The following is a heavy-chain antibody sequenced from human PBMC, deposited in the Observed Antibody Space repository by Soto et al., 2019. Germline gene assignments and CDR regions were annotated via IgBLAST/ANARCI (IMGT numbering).Heavy chain of an antibody. J-gene: IGHJ4*02. CDR1: GGTFSSYA. V-gene: IGHV1-69*13. CDR2: IIPIFGTA. Sequence: ASVKVSCKASGGTFSSYAISWVRQAPGQGLEWMGGIIPIFGTANYAQKFQGRVTITADESTSTAYMELSSLRSEDTAVYYCARQAGPLRYYFDYWGQGTLVTVS. CDR3: ARQAGPLRYYFDY.